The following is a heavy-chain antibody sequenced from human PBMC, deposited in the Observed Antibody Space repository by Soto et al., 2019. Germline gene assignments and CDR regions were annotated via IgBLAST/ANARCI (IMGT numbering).Heavy chain of an antibody. D-gene: IGHD3-10*01. CDR2: MSPSGGDT. Sequence: QVQLVQSGAEVRNPGASLKVSCKASGYTFIGNYIHWVRQAPGQGLEWMGWMSPSGGDTKFAQRFQGRVTMTRDTSISTAYMELSSLRSDDTAIYYWARAELHNLDYYYAMDVWGQGTMVTVSS. V-gene: IGHV1-2*02. CDR1: GYTFIGNY. CDR3: ARAELHNLDYYYAMDV. J-gene: IGHJ6*02.